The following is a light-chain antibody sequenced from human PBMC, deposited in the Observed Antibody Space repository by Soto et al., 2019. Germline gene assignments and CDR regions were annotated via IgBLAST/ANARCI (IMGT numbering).Light chain of an antibody. J-gene: IGKJ1*01. CDR3: QQYNNWPPT. CDR1: QSVSGN. CDR2: GAS. V-gene: IGKV3D-15*01. Sequence: EIVMKQSPATLSVSPGERATLSCSASQSVSGNLAWYQQKPGQAPRLLIYGASTRATGIPASFSGSGSGTEFTLTISIRQSEDFAVYYCQQYNNWPPTFGQGTKVEI.